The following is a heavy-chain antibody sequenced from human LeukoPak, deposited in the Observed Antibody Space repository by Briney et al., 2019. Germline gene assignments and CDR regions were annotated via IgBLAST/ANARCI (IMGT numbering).Heavy chain of an antibody. Sequence: PGGSLRLSCAASGFTVSSNYMSWVRQALGKGLEWVSVIYSGGSTYYADSVKGRFTISRDNSKNTLYLQMNSLRAEDTAVYYCASPSAALVVITNYYGMDVWGQGTTVTVSS. J-gene: IGHJ6*02. CDR2: IYSGGST. D-gene: IGHD3-22*01. CDR1: GFTVSSNY. V-gene: IGHV3-53*01. CDR3: ASPSAALVVITNYYGMDV.